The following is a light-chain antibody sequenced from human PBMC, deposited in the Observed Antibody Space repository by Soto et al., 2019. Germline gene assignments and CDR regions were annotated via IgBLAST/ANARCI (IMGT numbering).Light chain of an antibody. CDR1: QNLANH. CDR3: QQYGSSPLT. V-gene: IGKV3-11*01. CDR2: DAS. J-gene: IGKJ4*01. Sequence: VLTQSPATLSLSPGERATLSCRASQNLANHLAWYQHKPGQSPRLLIYDASNRATGIPARFSGSGSGTDFTLTISSLEPEDFAVYYCQQYGSSPLTFGGGTKVEIK.